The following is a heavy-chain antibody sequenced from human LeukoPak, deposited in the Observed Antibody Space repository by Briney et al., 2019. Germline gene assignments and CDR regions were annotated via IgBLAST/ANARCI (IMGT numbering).Heavy chain of an antibody. CDR3: AREPEEEWLLLDY. D-gene: IGHD3-3*01. J-gene: IGHJ4*02. CDR1: GFTFSDYY. Sequence: GGSLRLSCAASGFTFSDYYMSWIRQAPGKWLEWVSYISSSGSTIYYADSVKGRFTISRDNARNSLYLQMNSLGAEDTAVYYCAREPEEEWLLLDYWGQGTLVTVSS. CDR2: ISSSGSTI. V-gene: IGHV3-11*04.